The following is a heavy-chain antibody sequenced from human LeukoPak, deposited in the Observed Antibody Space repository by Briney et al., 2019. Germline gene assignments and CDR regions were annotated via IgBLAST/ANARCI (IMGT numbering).Heavy chain of an antibody. D-gene: IGHD3-10*01. CDR3: ARTYYYGSGTSRGPYYFDY. J-gene: IGHJ4*02. CDR1: GGSISSSSYF. CDR2: IYYSGST. V-gene: IGHV4-39*01. Sequence: PSETLSLTCIVSGGSISSSSYFWGWIRQPPGKGLEWIGTIYYSGSTYYNPSLKSRITISIDTSKNQFSLKLSSVTAADTAVYFCARTYYYGSGTSRGPYYFDYWGQGALVTVSS.